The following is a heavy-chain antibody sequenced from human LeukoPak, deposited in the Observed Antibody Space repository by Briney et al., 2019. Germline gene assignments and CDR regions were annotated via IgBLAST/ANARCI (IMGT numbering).Heavy chain of an antibody. CDR2: INAGNGNT. D-gene: IGHD6-13*01. CDR3: ARSWYDGGPVGY. J-gene: IGHJ4*02. V-gene: IGHV1-3*01. Sequence: ASVKVSCKASGYTFTSYAMHWVRQAPGQRLEWMGWINAGNGNTKYSQKFQGRVTITRGTSASTAYMELSSLRSEDTAVYYCARSWYDGGPVGYWGQGTLVTVSS. CDR1: GYTFTSYA.